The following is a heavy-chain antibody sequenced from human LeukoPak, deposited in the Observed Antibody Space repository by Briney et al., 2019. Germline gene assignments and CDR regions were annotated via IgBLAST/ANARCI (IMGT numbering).Heavy chain of an antibody. V-gene: IGHV4-4*02. Sequence: SETLSLTCAVSGGSISSSNWWSWVRQPPGKGLEWIGEIYHSGSTNYNPSLKSRVTISVDKSKNQFSLKLSSVTAADTAVYYCAREGVAAAGTKVPWGQGTLVTVSS. J-gene: IGHJ5*02. CDR3: AREGVAAAGTKVP. CDR2: IYHSGST. CDR1: GGSISSSNW. D-gene: IGHD6-13*01.